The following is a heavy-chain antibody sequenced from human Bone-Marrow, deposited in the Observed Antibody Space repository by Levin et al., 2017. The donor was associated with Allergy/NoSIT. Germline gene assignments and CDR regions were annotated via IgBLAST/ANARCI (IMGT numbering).Heavy chain of an antibody. CDR2: INPSGGST. CDR3: ARDPTGGNRCYFDY. V-gene: IGHV1-46*01. D-gene: IGHD1-14*01. J-gene: IGHJ4*02. Sequence: GESLKISCKASGYTFTSYYMHWVRQAPGQGLEWMGIINPSGGSTSYAQKFQGRVTMTRDTSTSTVYMELSSLRSEDTAVYYCARDPTGGNRCYFDYWGQGTLVTVSS. CDR1: GYTFTSYY.